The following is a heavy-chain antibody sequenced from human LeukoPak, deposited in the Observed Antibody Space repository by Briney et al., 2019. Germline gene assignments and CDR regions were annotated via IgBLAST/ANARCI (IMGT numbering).Heavy chain of an antibody. V-gene: IGHV4-4*07. J-gene: IGHJ4*02. Sequence: PSETLSLTCTVSGGSISSYYWSWIRQPAGKGLEWIGRIYTSGSTNYNPSLKSRVTISVDTSKNQFSLKLSSVTAADTAVYYCARGNGVEMATRRLDYWGQGTLVTVSS. D-gene: IGHD5-24*01. CDR1: GGSISSYY. CDR2: IYTSGST. CDR3: ARGNGVEMATRRLDY.